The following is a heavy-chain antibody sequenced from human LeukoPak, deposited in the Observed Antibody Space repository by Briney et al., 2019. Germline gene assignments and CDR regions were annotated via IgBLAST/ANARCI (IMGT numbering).Heavy chain of an antibody. CDR1: GGSISSGGYY. D-gene: IGHD6-13*01. J-gene: IGHJ4*02. CDR3: ARRRKRGIAAAGPNFDY. Sequence: SQTLSLTCTVSGGSISSGGYYWSWIRQPPGKGLEWIGYINHSGSTNYNPSLKSRATISVDTSKNQFSLKLSSVTAADTAVYYCARRRKRGIAAAGPNFDYWGQGTLVTVSS. V-gene: IGHV4-30-2*01. CDR2: INHSGST.